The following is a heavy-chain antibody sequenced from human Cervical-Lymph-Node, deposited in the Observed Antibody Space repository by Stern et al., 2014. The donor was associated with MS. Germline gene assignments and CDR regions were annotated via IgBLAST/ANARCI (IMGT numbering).Heavy chain of an antibody. Sequence: QVQLVQSGAEVKKPGASVNVSCRASGYPFTGHYIHWMRPATGHGLEWMGWVNTKSSATNSPQKFHSMVTITRDTSSHTRNMSPSSLTSDDTAVYYCVRDSLSTGSNIRNYYYGMDVWGQGTTVAVSS. CDR3: VRDSLSTGSNIRNYYYGMDV. D-gene: IGHD2/OR15-2a*01. J-gene: IGHJ6*02. CDR1: GYPFTGHY. V-gene: IGHV1-2*02. CDR2: VNTKSSAT.